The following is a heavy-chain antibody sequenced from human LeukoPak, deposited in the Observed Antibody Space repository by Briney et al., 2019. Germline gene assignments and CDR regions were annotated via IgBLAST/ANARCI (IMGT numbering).Heavy chain of an antibody. CDR3: ARAVELGAYFDY. D-gene: IGHD1-26*01. CDR2: IYHSGST. CDR1: GGSISSGGYY. J-gene: IGHJ4*02. V-gene: IGHV4-30-2*01. Sequence: SQTLSLTCTVSGGSISSGGYYWSWIRQPPGKGLEWIGYIYHSGSTYYNPSLKSRVTISVDRSKDQFSLKLSSVTAADTAVYYCARAVELGAYFDYWGQGTLVTVSS.